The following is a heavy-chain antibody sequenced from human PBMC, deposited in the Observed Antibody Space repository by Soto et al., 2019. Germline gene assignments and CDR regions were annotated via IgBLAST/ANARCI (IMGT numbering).Heavy chain of an antibody. D-gene: IGHD3-10*01. CDR3: ARDQVTMVRGSDYYYYYYMDV. Sequence: GKGLEWVANIKQDGSEKYYVDSVKGRFTISRDNAKNSLYLQMNSLRAEDTAVYYCARDQVTMVRGSDYYYYYYMDVWGKGTTVTVSS. J-gene: IGHJ6*03. V-gene: IGHV3-7*01. CDR2: IKQDGSEK.